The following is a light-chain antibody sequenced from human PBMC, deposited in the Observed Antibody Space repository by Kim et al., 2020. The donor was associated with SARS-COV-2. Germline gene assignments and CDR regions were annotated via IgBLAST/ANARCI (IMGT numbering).Light chain of an antibody. CDR3: QQYGSYRIT. V-gene: IGKV3-20*01. CDR2: GAS. J-gene: IGKJ5*01. CDR1: QSVSSSY. Sequence: EIVLTQSPGTLSLSPGERATLSCRASQSVSSSYLAWYQQKPGQAPRLLIYGASSRATGIPDRFSGSGSGTDFTLTISRLEPEDFAVYYGQQYGSYRITFGQGTRLEIK.